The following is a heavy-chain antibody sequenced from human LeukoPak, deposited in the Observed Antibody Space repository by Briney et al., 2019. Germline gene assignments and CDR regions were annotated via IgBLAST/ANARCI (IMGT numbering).Heavy chain of an antibody. CDR2: ISAYNGNT. J-gene: IGHJ6*03. CDR1: GYTFTSYD. V-gene: IGHV1-18*01. Sequence: GASVKVSCKASGYTFTSYDINWVRQATGQGLEWMGWISAYNGNTNYAQKLQGRVTMTTDTSTSTAYMELRSLRSDDTAVYYCARVDTAYYYYMDVWGKGTTVTVSS. D-gene: IGHD5-18*01. CDR3: ARVDTAYYYYMDV.